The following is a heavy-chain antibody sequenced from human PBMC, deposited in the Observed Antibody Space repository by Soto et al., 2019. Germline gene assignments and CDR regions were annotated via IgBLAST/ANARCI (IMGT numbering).Heavy chain of an antibody. CDR1: GYTFTSYG. Sequence: ASVKVSCKASGYTFTSYGISWVRQAPGQGLEWMGWISAYNGNTNYAQKLQGRVTMTTDTSTSTAYMELRSLRSDDTAVYYRASSRKQQLGSPEDYWGQGTLVTVSS. J-gene: IGHJ4*02. CDR3: ASSRKQQLGSPEDY. D-gene: IGHD6-13*01. V-gene: IGHV1-18*01. CDR2: ISAYNGNT.